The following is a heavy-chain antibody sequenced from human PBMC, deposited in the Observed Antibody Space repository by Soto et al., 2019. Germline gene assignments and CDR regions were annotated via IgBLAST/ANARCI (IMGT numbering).Heavy chain of an antibody. J-gene: IGHJ5*02. CDR3: ARHSLALRKNNWFDP. Sequence: SETLSLTCTVSGDSIISSDFYWGWVRQPPGKGLEWIGSIFYLGSSYYNPSLKSRVTMSVDTSKNQFSLRLRSVTAAVTALYFCARHSLALRKNNWFDPWGQGIMVTAS. V-gene: IGHV4-39*01. CDR2: IFYLGSS. CDR1: GDSIISSDFY. D-gene: IGHD3-3*02.